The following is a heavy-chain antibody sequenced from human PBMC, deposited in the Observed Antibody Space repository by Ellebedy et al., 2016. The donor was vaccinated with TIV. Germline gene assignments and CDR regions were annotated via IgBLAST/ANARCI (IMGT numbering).Heavy chain of an antibody. V-gene: IGHV3-21*01. CDR2: ISSSSSYI. J-gene: IGHJ6*02. Sequence: PGGSLRLSCAASGFTFSSYSMNWVRHAPGTGLEWVSSISSSSSYIYYADSVKGRFTISRDNAKNSLYLQMNSLRAEDTAVYYCARDFGELPYYYYYGMDVWGQGTTVTVSS. D-gene: IGHD1-26*01. CDR3: ARDFGELPYYYYYGMDV. CDR1: GFTFSSYS.